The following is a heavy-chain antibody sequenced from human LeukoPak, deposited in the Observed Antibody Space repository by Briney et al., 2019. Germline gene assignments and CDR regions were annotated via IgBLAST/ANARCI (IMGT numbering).Heavy chain of an antibody. Sequence: GGSLRLSCAASGFTFSSYGMSWVRQAPGKGLEWVSGINWNGGSTGYADSVKGRFTISRDNAKNSLYLQMNSLRAEDTALYYCARDRSGGSYAGDWFDPWGQGTLVTVSS. CDR3: ARDRSGGSYAGDWFDP. V-gene: IGHV3-20*04. CDR1: GFTFSSYG. J-gene: IGHJ5*02. CDR2: INWNGGST. D-gene: IGHD1-26*01.